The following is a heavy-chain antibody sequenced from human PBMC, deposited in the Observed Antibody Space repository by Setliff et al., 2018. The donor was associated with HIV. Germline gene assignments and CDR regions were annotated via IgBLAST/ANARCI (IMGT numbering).Heavy chain of an antibody. V-gene: IGHV1-3*03. Sequence: VSVKVSCKASGFTFTNYAIHWVRQAPGQRFEWMGWINVDSGNTKYLQDLQGRVTITKDRSASTAYMEVSNLRSEDMAVYYCARERDSNGYQFDYWGQGTLVTVSS. CDR3: ARERDSNGYQFDY. CDR2: INVDSGNT. D-gene: IGHD3-22*01. J-gene: IGHJ4*02. CDR1: GFTFTNYA.